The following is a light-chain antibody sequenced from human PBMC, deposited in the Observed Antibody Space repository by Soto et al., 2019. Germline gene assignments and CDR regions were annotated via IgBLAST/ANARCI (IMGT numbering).Light chain of an antibody. Sequence: EIVMTQSPATLSVSPGERATLSCRSSQSVTTTVAWYQQKSGQAPRLLIYGASTRATGIPARFSGSGFGTDFTLTISSLEPEDAAVYYCQQRSNWPPITFGQGTRLEI. V-gene: IGKV3-11*01. CDR3: QQRSNWPPIT. J-gene: IGKJ5*01. CDR2: GAS. CDR1: QSVTTT.